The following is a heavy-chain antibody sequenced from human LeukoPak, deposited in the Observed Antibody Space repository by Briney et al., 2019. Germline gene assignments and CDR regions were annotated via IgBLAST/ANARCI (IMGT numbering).Heavy chain of an antibody. CDR3: AKDLSDPVMVIDS. CDR1: GFPFSGSG. V-gene: IGHV3-33*06. Sequence: GSSLRLSCAASGFPFSGSGMHWVRQAPGKGLEWVAVIWYDGSHQYYADSVKGRFTISRDNSKNTLYLQMNSLRAEDTAVYYCAKDLSDPVMVIDSWGQGTLVTVSS. D-gene: IGHD5-18*01. J-gene: IGHJ4*02. CDR2: IWYDGSHQ.